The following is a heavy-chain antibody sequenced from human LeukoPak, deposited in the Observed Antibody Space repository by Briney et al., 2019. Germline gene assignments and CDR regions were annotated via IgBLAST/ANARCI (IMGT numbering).Heavy chain of an antibody. CDR3: AKDKAGDYSDYFDY. D-gene: IGHD7-27*01. CDR2: ISYDGSNK. J-gene: IGHJ4*02. CDR1: GYTLTELS. Sequence: SCKVSGYTLTELSMHWVRQAPGKGLEWVAVISYDGSNKYYADSVKGRFTISRDNSKNTLYLQMNSLRAEDTAVYYCAKDKAGDYSDYFDYWGQGTLVTVSS. V-gene: IGHV3-30*18.